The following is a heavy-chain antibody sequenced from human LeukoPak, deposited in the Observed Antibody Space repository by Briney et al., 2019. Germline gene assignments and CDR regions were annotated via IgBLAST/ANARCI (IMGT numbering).Heavy chain of an antibody. J-gene: IGHJ6*03. D-gene: IGHD6-19*01. CDR2: ISSNGGST. CDR3: ARDRAPVAGPYYMDV. CDR1: GFTFSSYA. V-gene: IGHV3-64*01. Sequence: PGGSLRLSCAASGFTFSSYAMHWVRQAPGKGLEYVSAISSNGGSTYYVNSVKGRFTMSRDNSKNTLYLQMGSLRAEDMAVYYCARDRAPVAGPYYMDVWGKGTTVTVSS.